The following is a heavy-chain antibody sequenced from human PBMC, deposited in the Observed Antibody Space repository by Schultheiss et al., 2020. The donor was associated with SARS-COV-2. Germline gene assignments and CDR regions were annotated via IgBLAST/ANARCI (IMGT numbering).Heavy chain of an antibody. D-gene: IGHD4-17*01. J-gene: IGHJ4*02. V-gene: IGHV4-34*01. CDR1: GGSFSGYY. CDR2: INHSGST. Sequence: SEPLSLTCAVYGGSFSGYYWSWIRQPPGKGLEWIGEINHSGSTNYNPSLKSRVTISVDTSKNQFSLKLSSVTAADTAVYYCATGGSTVTGTFDYWGQGTLVTVSS. CDR3: ATGGSTVTGTFDY.